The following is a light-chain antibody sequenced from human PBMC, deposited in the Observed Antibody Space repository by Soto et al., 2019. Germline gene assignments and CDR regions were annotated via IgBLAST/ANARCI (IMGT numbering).Light chain of an antibody. CDR2: SNN. J-gene: IGLJ1*01. CDR1: TSNIGSKT. V-gene: IGLV1-44*01. CDR3: AAWDDSLNGYV. Sequence: QSVLTQPPSVSGTPGQSVTISCSGSTSNIGSKTVSWYQQLPGTDPKLLIYSNNQRPSGGPDRFSGSKSGTSASLAISGLQSEDEADYYCAAWDDSLNGYVFGAGTKLTVL.